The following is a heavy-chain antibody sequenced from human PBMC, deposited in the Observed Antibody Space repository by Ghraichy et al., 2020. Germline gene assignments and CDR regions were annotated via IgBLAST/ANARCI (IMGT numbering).Heavy chain of an antibody. Sequence: GGSLRLSCAASGFTFNSYAMHWVRQAPGKGLEWVAVISYDGNNKYYADSAKDRFTISRDNSKNTLYLQMNSLRGEDTAGYYCARVEVADFWSGHPFQHWGQGTLVTVSS. CDR1: GFTFNSYA. CDR2: ISYDGNNK. D-gene: IGHD3-3*01. CDR3: ARVEVADFWSGHPFQH. V-gene: IGHV3-30-3*01. J-gene: IGHJ1*01.